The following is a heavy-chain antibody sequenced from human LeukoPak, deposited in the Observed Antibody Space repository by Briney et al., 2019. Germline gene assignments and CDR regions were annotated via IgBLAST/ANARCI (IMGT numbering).Heavy chain of an antibody. CDR1: GGTFSSYA. Sequence: SVKVSCKASGGTFSSYAISWVRQAPGQGLEWMGGIIPIFGTANYAQKFQGRVTITADESTSTAYMELSSLRSEDTAVYYCARDCSGGSCLNYYYGMDVWGKGTTVTVSS. V-gene: IGHV1-69*13. D-gene: IGHD2-15*01. CDR2: IIPIFGTA. J-gene: IGHJ6*04. CDR3: ARDCSGGSCLNYYYGMDV.